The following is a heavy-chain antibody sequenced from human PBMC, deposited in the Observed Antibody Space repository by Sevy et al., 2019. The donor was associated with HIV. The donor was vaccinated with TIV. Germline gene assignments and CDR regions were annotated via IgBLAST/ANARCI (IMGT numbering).Heavy chain of an antibody. CDR1: GFTFSSYA. CDR3: AKDLGATITTYYFDY. Sequence: GGSLRLSCAASGFTFSSYAMSWVRQAPGKGLEWVSAISGSGGSTYYADSVKGRFTISRDNSKNTLYLQMNSLRAEDTAAYYCAKDLGATITTYYFDYWGQGTLVTVSS. D-gene: IGHD5-12*01. CDR2: ISGSGGST. V-gene: IGHV3-23*01. J-gene: IGHJ4*02.